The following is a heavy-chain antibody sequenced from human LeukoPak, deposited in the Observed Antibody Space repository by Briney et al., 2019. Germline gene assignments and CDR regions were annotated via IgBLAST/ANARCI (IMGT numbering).Heavy chain of an antibody. CDR1: GGSFSGYY. V-gene: IGHV4-34*01. CDR3: ARLLGAGDYFDY. Sequence: SETLSLTCAVYGGSFSGYYWSWIRQPPGKGLEWIGEINHSGSTNYNPSLKSRVTISVDTSKNQLSLKLSSVTAADTAVYYCARLLGAGDYFDYWGQGTLVTVSS. J-gene: IGHJ4*02. D-gene: IGHD3-10*01. CDR2: INHSGST.